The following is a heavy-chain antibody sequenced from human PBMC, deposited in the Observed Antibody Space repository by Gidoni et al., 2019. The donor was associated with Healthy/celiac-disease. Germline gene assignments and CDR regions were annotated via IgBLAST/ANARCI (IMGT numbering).Heavy chain of an antibody. V-gene: IGHV4-34*01. D-gene: IGHD2-2*01. Sequence: QVQLQQWRAGLLKPSETLSLTCAVYGGSFSGYYWTWIRQPPGKGLEWFGEINHSGSTNYNPSLKSRVTISGDTSKNQFSLKLGSVTAADTAVYYCARGFEQYPYNWFDPWGQGTLVTVSS. J-gene: IGHJ5*02. CDR2: INHSGST. CDR3: ARGFEQYPYNWFDP. CDR1: GGSFSGYY.